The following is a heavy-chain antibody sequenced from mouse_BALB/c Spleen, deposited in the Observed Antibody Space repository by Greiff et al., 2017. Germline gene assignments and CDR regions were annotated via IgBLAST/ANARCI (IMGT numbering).Heavy chain of an antibody. CDR3: ARWIHYYGSSYPYWYFDV. J-gene: IGHJ1*01. D-gene: IGHD1-1*01. CDR2: INPNNGGT. CDR1: GYTFTDYN. Sequence: VQLQQSGPELVKPGASVKIPCKASGYTFTDYNMDWVKQSHGKSLEWIGDINPNNGGTIYNQKFKGKATLTVDKSSSTAYMELRSLTSEDTAVYYCARWIHYYGSSYPYWYFDVWGAGTTVTVSS. V-gene: IGHV1-18*01.